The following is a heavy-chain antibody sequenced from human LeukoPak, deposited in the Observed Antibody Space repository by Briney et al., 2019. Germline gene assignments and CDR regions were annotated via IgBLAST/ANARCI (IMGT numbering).Heavy chain of an antibody. Sequence: SETLSLTCAVSGGSISSSNWWSWVRQPPGKGLEWIGEIYHSGSTNYNPSLKSRVTISVDKSKNQFPLKLSSVTAADTAVYYCARDVYYDILTGYYGSNWFDPWGRGTLVTVSS. J-gene: IGHJ5*02. CDR2: IYHSGST. D-gene: IGHD3-9*01. CDR1: GGSISSSNW. V-gene: IGHV4-4*02. CDR3: ARDVYYDILTGYYGSNWFDP.